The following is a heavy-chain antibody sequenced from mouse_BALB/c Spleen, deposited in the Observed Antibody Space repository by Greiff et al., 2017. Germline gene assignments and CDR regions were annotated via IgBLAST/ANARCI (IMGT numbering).Heavy chain of an antibody. V-gene: IGHV1-43*01. J-gene: IGHJ3*01. CDR2: INPSTGGT. CDR1: GYSFTGYY. CDR3: TRRGGAWFAY. Sequence: EVKLMESGPELVKPGASVKISCKASGYSFTGYYMHWVKQSSENSLEWIGEINPSTGGTSYNQKFKGKATLPVDKSSSTAYMQLKSLTSEESAVYYCTRRGGAWFAYWGQGTLVTVSA.